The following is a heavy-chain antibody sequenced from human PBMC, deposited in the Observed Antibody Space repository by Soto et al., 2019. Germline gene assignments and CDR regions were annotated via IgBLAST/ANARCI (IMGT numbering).Heavy chain of an antibody. CDR2: INPNSGGT. D-gene: IGHD3-10*01. J-gene: IGHJ6*02. CDR3: ARARYYGSGSRLLHFYGMDV. Sequence: GPSVKGSCKASGYTFTGYYMHWVRQSPGQGLEWMGWINPNSGGTNYAQKFQGRVTMTRDTSISTAYMELSRLRSDDTAVYYCARARYYGSGSRLLHFYGMDVWGQGTTVTVSS. CDR1: GYTFTGYY. V-gene: IGHV1-2*02.